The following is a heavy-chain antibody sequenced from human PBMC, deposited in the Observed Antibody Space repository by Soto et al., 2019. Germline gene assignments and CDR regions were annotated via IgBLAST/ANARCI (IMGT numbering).Heavy chain of an antibody. CDR3: ARDENRRAAAGYYFDY. D-gene: IGHD6-13*01. Sequence: QAQLVESGGGVVQPGRSLRLSCAASGFTLSSYGMHWVRQAPGKGLEWVAVIWYDGSNKYYADSVKGRFTISRDNSKNTLYLQMNSLRAEDTAVYYCARDENRRAAAGYYFDYWGQGTLVTVSS. J-gene: IGHJ4*02. CDR1: GFTLSSYG. CDR2: IWYDGSNK. V-gene: IGHV3-33*01.